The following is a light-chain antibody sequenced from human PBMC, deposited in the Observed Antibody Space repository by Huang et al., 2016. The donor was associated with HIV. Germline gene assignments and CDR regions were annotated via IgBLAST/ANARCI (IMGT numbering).Light chain of an antibody. J-gene: IGKJ1*01. CDR2: AAS. Sequence: IQMTQSPASLSASVGARVTITCRASQAIRNDLGWYQQRLGKAPKLLVSAASHLQSGVPSRFSGSGSGTHFTLTISGLQSEDFATYYCLQTYTYPWTFGQGTKVEI. CDR1: QAIRND. CDR3: LQTYTYPWT. V-gene: IGKV1-6*01.